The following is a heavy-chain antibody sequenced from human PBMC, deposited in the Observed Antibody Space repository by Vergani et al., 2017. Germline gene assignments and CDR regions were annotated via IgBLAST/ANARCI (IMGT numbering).Heavy chain of an antibody. CDR2: IKQDGSEK. D-gene: IGHD1-26*01. Sequence: EVQLVESGGGLVQPGGSLRLSCAASGFTFSSYWMSWVRQAPGKGLEWVANIKQDGSEKYYVDSVKGRFTISRDNAKNSLYLQMNSLRAEDTAVYYCATSIGSYYHYCDYWGQGTLVTVSS. CDR3: ATSIGSYYHYCDY. J-gene: IGHJ4*02. V-gene: IGHV3-7*01. CDR1: GFTFSSYW.